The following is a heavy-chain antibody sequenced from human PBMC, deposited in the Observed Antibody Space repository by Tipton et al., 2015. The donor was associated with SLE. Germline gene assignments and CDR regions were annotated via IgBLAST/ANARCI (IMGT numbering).Heavy chain of an antibody. Sequence: TLSLTCAMNGGSFSSYYWSWIRQSPGKGLEWIGEIKHSGSTNYNPSLKSRVTTSVDTSKNQFSLRLKFLTAADTAVYYCARHASSDTSYYDGSGYPFDFWGQGTLVAVSS. V-gene: IGHV4-34*01. D-gene: IGHD3-22*01. J-gene: IGHJ4*02. CDR2: IKHSGST. CDR1: GGSFSSYY. CDR3: ARHASSDTSYYDGSGYPFDF.